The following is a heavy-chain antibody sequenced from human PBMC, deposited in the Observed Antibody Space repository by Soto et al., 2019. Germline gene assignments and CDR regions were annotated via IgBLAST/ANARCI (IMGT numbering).Heavy chain of an antibody. D-gene: IGHD3-16*01. V-gene: IGHV3-23*01. Sequence: EVQLLESGGGLVQPGGSLRLSCAASGFTFSSYAMSWVRQAPGKGLEWVSAISGSGGSTYYADSVKGRFTISRDNSKNTLYLQMNSLRDEDTAVYYCAKDGGLWGYYYYMDVWGKGTTVTVSS. J-gene: IGHJ6*03. CDR1: GFTFSSYA. CDR3: AKDGGLWGYYYYMDV. CDR2: ISGSGGST.